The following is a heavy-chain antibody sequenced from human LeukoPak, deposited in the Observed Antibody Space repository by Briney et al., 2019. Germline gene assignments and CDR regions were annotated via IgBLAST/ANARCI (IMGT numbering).Heavy chain of an antibody. Sequence: GGSLRLSCAASGFTFSSCSMNWVRQAPGKGLKWVSSISSSSSYIYYADSVKGRFTISRDNAKNSLYLQMNSLRAADTAVYDCANFSAARSLGHAFDIWGQGTMVTVSS. CDR1: GFTFSSCS. CDR3: ANFSAARSLGHAFDI. V-gene: IGHV3-21*01. D-gene: IGHD6-6*01. J-gene: IGHJ3*02. CDR2: ISSSSSYI.